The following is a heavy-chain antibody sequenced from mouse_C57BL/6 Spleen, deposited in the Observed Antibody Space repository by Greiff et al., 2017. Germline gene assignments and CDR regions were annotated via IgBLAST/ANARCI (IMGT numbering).Heavy chain of an antibody. CDR1: GFTFSSYA. J-gene: IGHJ3*01. CDR3: ARDGTGTKFAY. CDR2: ISDGGSYT. V-gene: IGHV5-4*01. D-gene: IGHD4-1*01. Sequence: EVQRVESGGGLVKPGGSLKLSCAASGFTFSSYAMSWVRQTPEKRLEWVATISDGGSYTYYPDNVKGRFTISRDNAKNNLYLQMSHLKSEDTAMYYCARDGTGTKFAYWGQGTLVTVSA.